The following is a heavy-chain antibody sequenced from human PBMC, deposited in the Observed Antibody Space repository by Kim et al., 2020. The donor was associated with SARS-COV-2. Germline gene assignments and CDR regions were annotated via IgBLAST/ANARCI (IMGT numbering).Heavy chain of an antibody. CDR1: GGSFVVNSF. CDR3: VRHGRGSGPTYPAPVGYGWGMDV. CDR2: HQYNTKT. D-gene: IGHD6-19*01. J-gene: IGHJ6*02. V-gene: IGHV4-39*01. Sequence: SETLSLTCTVSGGSFVVNSFWGWVRLPPGEGLEWIGTHQYNTKTHYNPSLRGRATIAADTSKNQFSLTLASVTAADTAIYFCVRHGRGSGPTYPAPVGYGWGMDVWGHGTKVTVTS.